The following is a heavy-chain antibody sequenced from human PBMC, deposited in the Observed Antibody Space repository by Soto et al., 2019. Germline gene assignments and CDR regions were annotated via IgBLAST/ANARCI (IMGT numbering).Heavy chain of an antibody. V-gene: IGHV3-7*01. CDR2: IKQDGSEK. CDR1: GFTFSSYW. CDR3: ARVVGSSFRFYYYYYGMDV. J-gene: IGHJ6*01. Sequence: EVQLVESGGGFVQPGGSLRLSCAASGFTFSSYWMSWVRQAPGKGLEWVANIKQDGSEKYYVDSVKGRFTISRDNAKNSLYQQMNSLRAEDKAVYYCARVVGSSFRFYYYYYGMDVW. D-gene: IGHD6-6*01.